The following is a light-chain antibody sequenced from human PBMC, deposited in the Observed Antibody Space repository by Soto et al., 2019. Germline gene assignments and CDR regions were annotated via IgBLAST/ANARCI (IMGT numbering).Light chain of an antibody. CDR3: QQYGSSPRT. V-gene: IGKV3-20*01. CDR1: QSITDNQ. J-gene: IGKJ1*01. Sequence: EIVLTQSPGTLSLSPGERATLSCRASQSITDNQLTWYQQKPGQAPRGLFYGASSRATCVPDRFSGSGSGTDFTLTISRLEPDDFAVYYCQQYGSSPRTFGRGTKVEIK. CDR2: GAS.